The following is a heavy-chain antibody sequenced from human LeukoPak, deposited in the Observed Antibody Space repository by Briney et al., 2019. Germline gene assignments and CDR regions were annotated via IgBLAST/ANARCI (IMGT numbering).Heavy chain of an antibody. CDR2: IYRSGNT. CDR1: GGSFSGYY. Sequence: SETLSLTCAVYGGSFSGYYWSWIRQPPGKGLEWIGSIYRSGNTYYNPSPKSRVTISVDTSKNQFSLKLSSVTAADTAVYYCARHRPQGAYVGGLDDWGQGTLVTVSS. CDR3: ARHRPQGAYVGGLDD. D-gene: IGHD3-16*01. J-gene: IGHJ4*02. V-gene: IGHV4-34*01.